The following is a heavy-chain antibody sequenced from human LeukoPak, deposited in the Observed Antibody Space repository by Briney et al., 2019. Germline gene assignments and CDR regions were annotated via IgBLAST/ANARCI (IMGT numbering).Heavy chain of an antibody. CDR1: GGSLSPYW. CDR2: IKYSGHT. J-gene: IGHJ3*02. D-gene: IGHD4-17*01. Sequence: SETLSLTCEVYGGSLSPYWWSWISQPPGKGLEWIGEIKYSGHTNHNPSLESRVTISVDTSKKQFSLKLSSVTVADTALYFCARRGANDFGDSAGNFAYDIWGQGTMVTASS. V-gene: IGHV4-34*01. CDR3: ARRGANDFGDSAGNFAYDI.